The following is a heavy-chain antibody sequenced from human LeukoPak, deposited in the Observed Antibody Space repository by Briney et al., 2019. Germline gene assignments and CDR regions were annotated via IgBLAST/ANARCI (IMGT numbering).Heavy chain of an antibody. CDR3: AELGITMIGGV. J-gene: IGHJ6*04. CDR1: GFTFSSYE. V-gene: IGHV3-48*03. D-gene: IGHD3-10*02. Sequence: PGGSLRLSCAASGFTFSSYEMNWVRQAPGKGLEFVSYTSSSSSTIYYADSVKGRFTISRDNAKNSLYLQMNSLRAEDTAVYYCAELGITMIGGVWGKGTTVTISS. CDR2: TSSSSSTI.